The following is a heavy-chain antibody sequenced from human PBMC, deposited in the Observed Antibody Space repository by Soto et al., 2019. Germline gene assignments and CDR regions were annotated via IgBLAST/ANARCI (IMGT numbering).Heavy chain of an antibody. CDR1: GGSFSGHY. D-gene: IGHD3-22*01. CDR2: INHSGST. J-gene: IGHJ4*02. V-gene: IGHV4-34*01. Sequence: SETLSLTCAVYGGSFSGHYWSWIRQSPGKGLEWIGEINHSGSTNQNPSLKSRVTISVDTSKNQFSLKLKSVTAADTAVYYCARGITMILVVQGDAPDKYYFDSWRQGTQVTVSS. CDR3: ARGITMILVVQGDAPDKYYFDS.